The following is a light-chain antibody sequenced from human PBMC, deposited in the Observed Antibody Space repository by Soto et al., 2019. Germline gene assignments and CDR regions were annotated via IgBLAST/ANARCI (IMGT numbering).Light chain of an antibody. CDR1: QSLVNSDGNTY. J-gene: IGKJ1*01. Sequence: EVVMTQSPLSLPVTLGQPASISCRSSQSLVNSDGNTYLNWFHQRPGQSPRRLIYKVSNRDSGVPDRFGGSGSGTDFTLRISRVEAEDVGVYYCMQGSHWPRTFGQGTRVEIK. V-gene: IGKV2-30*01. CDR3: MQGSHWPRT. CDR2: KVS.